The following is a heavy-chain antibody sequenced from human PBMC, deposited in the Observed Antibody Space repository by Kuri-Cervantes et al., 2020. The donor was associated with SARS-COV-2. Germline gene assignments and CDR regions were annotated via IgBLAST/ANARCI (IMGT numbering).Heavy chain of an antibody. CDR2: INPNSGGT. J-gene: IGHJ3*02. CDR1: GYTFSSYY. CDR3: AREAYNYYYDSSGYLLGGAFDI. Sequence: ASVKVSCKASGYTFSSYYMYWVRQAPGQGLEWMGWINPNSGGTNYAQNFQGWVTMTRDTSISTAYMELSRLRSDDTAVYYCAREAYNYYYDSSGYLLGGAFDIWGQGTMVTVSS. D-gene: IGHD3-22*01. V-gene: IGHV1-2*04.